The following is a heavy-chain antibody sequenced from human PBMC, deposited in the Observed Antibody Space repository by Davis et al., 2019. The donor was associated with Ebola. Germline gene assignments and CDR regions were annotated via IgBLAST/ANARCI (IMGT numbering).Heavy chain of an antibody. V-gene: IGHV4-34*01. Sequence: MPSETLSLTCAVYGGSFTDYFWSWIRQPPGKGLEWIGETSHHLDYTNYNPSLKSRVTISVDKSKNQFSLNLNSVTAADTAVYYCGRVCGNGCSGIDYWGQGTLVTVSS. J-gene: IGHJ4*02. D-gene: IGHD2-21*02. CDR3: GRVCGNGCSGIDY. CDR1: GGSFTDYF. CDR2: TSHHLDYT.